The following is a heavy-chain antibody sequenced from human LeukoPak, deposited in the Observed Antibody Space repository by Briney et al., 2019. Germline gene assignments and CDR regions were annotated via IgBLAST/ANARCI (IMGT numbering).Heavy chain of an antibody. V-gene: IGHV4-34*01. Sequence: KTSETLSLTCGVYGGSFSGYEWSWIRQPPGKGLEWIGEINHSGSTNYNPSLKSRVTISVDTSKNQFSLKLSSVTAADTAVYYCASIGGFSDYWGQGTLVTVSS. CDR2: INHSGST. CDR1: GGSFSGYE. D-gene: IGHD5-12*01. J-gene: IGHJ4*02. CDR3: ASIGGFSDY.